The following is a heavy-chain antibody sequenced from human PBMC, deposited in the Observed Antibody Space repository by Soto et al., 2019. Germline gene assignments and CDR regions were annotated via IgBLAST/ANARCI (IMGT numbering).Heavy chain of an antibody. D-gene: IGHD3-3*01. CDR1: GGTFSSYA. CDR3: ASGRYYDFWSGYYTWYYYGMDV. V-gene: IGHV1-69*13. CDR2: IIPIFGTA. J-gene: IGHJ6*02. Sequence: ASVKVSCKASGGTFSSYAISWVRQAPGQGLEWMGGIIPIFGTANYAQKFQGRVTITADESTSTAYMELSSLRSEDTAVYYCASGRYYDFWSGYYTWYYYGMDVWGQGTTVTVSS.